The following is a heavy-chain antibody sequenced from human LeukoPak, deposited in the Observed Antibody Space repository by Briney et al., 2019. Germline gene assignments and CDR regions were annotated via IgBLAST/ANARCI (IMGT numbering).Heavy chain of an antibody. CDR2: ISGSGGST. J-gene: IGHJ4*02. Sequence: GGSLRLSCAATGFTFSSYAMSLVRQARGKGLEWVSAISGSGGSTYYADSVKGRFTISRDNSENTLYLQMNSLRAEDTAVYYCAKDSHSSGYIWGQGTLVTVSS. V-gene: IGHV3-23*01. CDR1: GFTFSSYA. D-gene: IGHD3-22*01. CDR3: AKDSHSSGYI.